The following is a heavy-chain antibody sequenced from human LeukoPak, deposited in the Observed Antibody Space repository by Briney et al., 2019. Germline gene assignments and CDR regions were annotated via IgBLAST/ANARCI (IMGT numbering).Heavy chain of an antibody. D-gene: IGHD5-18*01. J-gene: IGHJ6*02. Sequence: GGSLRLSCAASGFTFSSYSMNWVRQAPGKGLEWVSSISSSSSYIYYADSVKGRFTISRDNAKNSLYLQMNSLRAEDTAVYYCAKEDTANYYHGMDVWGQGTTVTVSS. V-gene: IGHV3-21*01. CDR1: GFTFSSYS. CDR3: AKEDTANYYHGMDV. CDR2: ISSSSSYI.